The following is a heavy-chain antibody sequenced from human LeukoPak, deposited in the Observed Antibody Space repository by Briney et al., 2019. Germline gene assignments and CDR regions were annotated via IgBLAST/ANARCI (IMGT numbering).Heavy chain of an antibody. D-gene: IGHD1-26*01. CDR2: INPSGGST. J-gene: IGHJ2*01. CDR1: GYTFTSYY. Sequence: GASVKVSCKASGYTFTSYYMHWVRQAPGQGLEWMGIINPSGGSTSYAQKFQGRVTMTRDTSTSTVYMELSSLRSEDTAVYYCARDWEGLGEYWYFDLWGRGTLVTVSS. V-gene: IGHV1-46*01. CDR3: ARDWEGLGEYWYFDL.